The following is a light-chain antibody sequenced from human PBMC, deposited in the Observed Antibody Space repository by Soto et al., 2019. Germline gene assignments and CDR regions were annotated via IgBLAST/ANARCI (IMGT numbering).Light chain of an antibody. J-gene: IGKJ5*01. CDR2: GAS. V-gene: IGKV3D-15*01. CDR3: QQYNNWPPIT. CDR1: QGVSSN. Sequence: EVVMTQSPATLSVSPGERATLSCRASQGVSSNLAWYQQKPGQAPRLLIYGASSRATGVPARFSGSGSGTEFTLTISSLQSEDFAVYYCQQYNNWPPITFGQGTRLEIK.